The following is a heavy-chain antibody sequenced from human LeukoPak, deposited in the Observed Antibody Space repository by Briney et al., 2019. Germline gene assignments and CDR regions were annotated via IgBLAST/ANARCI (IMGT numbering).Heavy chain of an antibody. CDR1: GFTFSSYW. CDR3: ARERYSSSWTVYHFDF. CDR2: IRQDGSEK. J-gene: IGHJ4*02. D-gene: IGHD6-13*01. Sequence: GGSLRLSCAASGFTFSSYWMTWVRQAPGKGLEWVANIRQDGSEKYYVDSVKGRFIISSDNAKNSLYLQVNSLRAEDTAVYYCARERYSSSWTVYHFDFWGQGTPVTVSS. V-gene: IGHV3-7*01.